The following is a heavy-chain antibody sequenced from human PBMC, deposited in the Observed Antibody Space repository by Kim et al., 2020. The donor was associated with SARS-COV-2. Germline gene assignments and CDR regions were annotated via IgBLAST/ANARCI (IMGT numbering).Heavy chain of an antibody. CDR1: GYTFTSYG. CDR2: ISAYNGNT. J-gene: IGHJ6*02. V-gene: IGHV1-18*01. Sequence: ASVKVSCKASGYTFTSYGISWVRQAPGQGLEWMGWISAYNGNTNYAQKLQGRVTMTTDTSTSTAYMELRSLRSDDTAVYYCARPQGRDYGGNSWYYYGMDVWGQGTTVTVSS. D-gene: IGHD4-17*01. CDR3: ARPQGRDYGGNSWYYYGMDV.